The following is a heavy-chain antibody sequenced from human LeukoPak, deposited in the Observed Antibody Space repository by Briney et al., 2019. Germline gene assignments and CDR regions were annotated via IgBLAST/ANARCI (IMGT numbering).Heavy chain of an antibody. CDR1: GFTFSTYA. D-gene: IGHD4-17*01. CDR2: ISESGSTT. V-gene: IGHV3-23*01. J-gene: IGHJ4*02. Sequence: GGSLRPSCAASGFTFSTYAMSWVRQAPGKGLEWVSVISESGSTTYYADSVKGRFTISRDNSKNTLYLQMRSLRAEDTALYHCARARGPTTVISILDHWGQGALVTVSS. CDR3: ARARGPTTVISILDH.